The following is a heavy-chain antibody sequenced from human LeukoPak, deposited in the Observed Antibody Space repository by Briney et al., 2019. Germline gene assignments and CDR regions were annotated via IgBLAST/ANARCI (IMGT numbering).Heavy chain of an antibody. J-gene: IGHJ4*02. CDR1: GYTFTSYD. CDR3: ARVKVGATVCDY. CDR2: MNPNSGNT. V-gene: IGHV1-8*03. D-gene: IGHD1-26*01. Sequence: ASVKVSCKASGYTFTSYDINWVRQATGQGLEWMGWMNPNSGNTGYAQKFQGRVTITRNTSISTAYMELSSLRSEDTAVYYCARVKVGATVCDYWGQGTLVTVSS.